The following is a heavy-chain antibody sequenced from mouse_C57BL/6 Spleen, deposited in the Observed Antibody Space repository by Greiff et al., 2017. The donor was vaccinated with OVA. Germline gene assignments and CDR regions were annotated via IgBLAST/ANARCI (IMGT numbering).Heavy chain of an antibody. CDR1: GYTFTSYW. CDR3: AREGTTVVPFAY. J-gene: IGHJ3*01. D-gene: IGHD1-1*01. CDR2: INPSNGGT. Sequence: QVQLKQPGTELVKPGASVKLSCKASGYTFTSYWMHWVKQRPGQGLEWIGNINPSNGGTNYNEKFKSKATLTVDKSSSTAYMQLSSLTSEDSAVYYCAREGTTVVPFAYWGQGTLVTVSA. V-gene: IGHV1-53*01.